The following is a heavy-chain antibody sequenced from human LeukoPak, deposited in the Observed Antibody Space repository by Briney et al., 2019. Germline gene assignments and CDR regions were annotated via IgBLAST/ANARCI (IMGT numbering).Heavy chain of an antibody. CDR2: ISFSGDII. J-gene: IGHJ4*02. Sequence: GGSLRLSCAASGFTFSDYEMNWVRQAPGRGLEWVSYISFSGDIIHYADSVKGRFTVSRENTKNSLYLQMNSLRAEDTAVYYCANDGALWFAEYLGQGTLVTVSS. D-gene: IGHD3-10*01. CDR3: ANDGALWFAEY. V-gene: IGHV3-48*03. CDR1: GFTFSDYE.